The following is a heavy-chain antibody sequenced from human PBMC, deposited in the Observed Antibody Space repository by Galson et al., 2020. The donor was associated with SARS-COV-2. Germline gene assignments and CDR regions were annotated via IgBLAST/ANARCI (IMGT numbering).Heavy chain of an antibody. J-gene: IGHJ4*02. Sequence: SETLSLTCAVYGGSFSGYYWSWIRQPPGKGLEWIGEINHSGSTNYNPSLKSRVTISVDTSKNQFSLKLSSVTAADTAVYYCARASMARITIFGVVTQFDYWGQGTLVTVSS. CDR3: ARASMARITIFGVVTQFDY. V-gene: IGHV4-34*01. CDR1: GGSFSGYY. CDR2: INHSGST. D-gene: IGHD3-3*01.